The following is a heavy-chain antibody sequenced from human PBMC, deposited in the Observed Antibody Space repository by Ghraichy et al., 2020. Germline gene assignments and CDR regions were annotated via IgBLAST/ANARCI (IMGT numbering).Heavy chain of an antibody. V-gene: IGHV4-59*03. Sequence: SETLSLTCTVSGGSINNYYWGWVRQPPGRGLEWIGYIYYSGGNINYNPSLKSRVTISVDTSKNQFSLKLNSVTAADTAVYYCASRHDFWIGSHFHPWGQGTLVTVSS. CDR3: ASRHDFWIGSHFHP. CDR1: GGSINNYY. J-gene: IGHJ5*02. CDR2: IYYSGGNI. D-gene: IGHD3-3*01.